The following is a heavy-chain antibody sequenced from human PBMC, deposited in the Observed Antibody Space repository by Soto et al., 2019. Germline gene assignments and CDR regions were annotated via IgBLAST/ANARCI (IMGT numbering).Heavy chain of an antibody. CDR2: IYYLGST. V-gene: IGHV4-59*01. Sequence: PSETLALTCVVSCGSMSEYFGSWIRQSPGKGLEWIVYIYYLGSTDYNRSLKSRVTISVDTSKRQFSLRLTSVTAADTPVYYCARDGYDGSGSPYPAYWGPGTQVTVSS. D-gene: IGHD3-10*01. CDR1: CGSMSEYF. CDR3: ARDGYDGSGSPYPAY. J-gene: IGHJ4*02.